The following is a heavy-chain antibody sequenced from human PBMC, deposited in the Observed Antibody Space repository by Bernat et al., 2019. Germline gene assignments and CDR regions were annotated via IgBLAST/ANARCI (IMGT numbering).Heavy chain of an antibody. J-gene: IGHJ4*02. Sequence: EVQLVQSGAEVKKPGESLKISCKGSGYSFSTHWIAWVRQMPGKGLECMGIIYPGDSDTKYSPSFQGQVTISADTSINTAYLQLSGLKASDTAMYYCARNACGGECYSDYWGQGTLVTVSS. CDR2: IYPGDSDT. V-gene: IGHV5-51*03. CDR1: GYSFSTHW. CDR3: ARNACGGECYSDY. D-gene: IGHD2-21*01.